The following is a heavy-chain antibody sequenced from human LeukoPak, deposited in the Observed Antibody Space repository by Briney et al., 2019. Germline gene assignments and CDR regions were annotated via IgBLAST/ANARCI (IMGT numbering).Heavy chain of an antibody. CDR3: ARDHQNTAMAYYYYYYMDV. J-gene: IGHJ6*03. D-gene: IGHD5-18*01. Sequence: ASVKVSCKASGYTFTGYYMHWVRQAPGQGLEWMGWINPNSGGTNYAQKFQGRVTMTRDTSISTAYMELSRLRSDDTAVYYCARDHQNTAMAYYYYYYMDVWGKGTTVTASS. CDR1: GYTFTGYY. V-gene: IGHV1-2*02. CDR2: INPNSGGT.